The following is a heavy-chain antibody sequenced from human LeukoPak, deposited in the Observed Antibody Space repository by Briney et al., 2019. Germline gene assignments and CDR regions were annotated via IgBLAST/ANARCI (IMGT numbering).Heavy chain of an antibody. CDR1: GGSISSSSYY. CDR3: SGDRSGSDDPKKYLQY. D-gene: IGHD3-22*01. J-gene: IGHJ1*01. CDR2: IYYSGST. Sequence: SETLSLTCTVSGGSISSSSYYWGWIRQPPGKGLEWIGSIYYSGSTYYNPSLKSRVTISVDTSKNQFSLKLSSVTAADTAVYYCSGDRSGSDDPKKYLQYWGQGTQVTVSS. V-gene: IGHV4-39*07.